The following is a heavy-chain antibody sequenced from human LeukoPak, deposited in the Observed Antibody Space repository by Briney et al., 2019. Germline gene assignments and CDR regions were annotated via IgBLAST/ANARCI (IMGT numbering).Heavy chain of an antibody. CDR1: GGSINSDY. J-gene: IGHJ4*02. Sequence: SETLSLTCTVSGGSINSDYWTWIRQSPGKGLEWIGYIAYNGIPNYNPSLKSRLTISVDTSKNQFSLKLSSVTAADTAVYYCARADCSGGSCSFDYWGQGTLVTVSS. CDR3: ARADCSGGSCSFDY. CDR2: IAYNGIP. D-gene: IGHD2-15*01. V-gene: IGHV4-59*12.